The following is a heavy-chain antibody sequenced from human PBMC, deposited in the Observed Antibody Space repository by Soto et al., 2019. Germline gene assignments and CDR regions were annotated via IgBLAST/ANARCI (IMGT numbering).Heavy chain of an antibody. D-gene: IGHD5-12*01. J-gene: IGHJ6*03. V-gene: IGHV1-69*02. CDR3: ARVATLTKGVDYYYYMDV. CDR1: GGTFSSYS. Sequence: ASVKVSCKASGGTFSSYSITWVRQAPGQGLEWMGRIIPILGIADYAQQFQGRVTITADKSTGTAYMELSSLRSEDTAVYYCARVATLTKGVDYYYYMDVWGKGSTVTVSS. CDR2: IIPILGIA.